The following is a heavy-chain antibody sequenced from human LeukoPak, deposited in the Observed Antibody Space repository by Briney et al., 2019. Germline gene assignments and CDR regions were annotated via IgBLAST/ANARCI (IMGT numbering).Heavy chain of an antibody. V-gene: IGHV4-59*01. CDR3: SRGAFLTPDY. CDR2: IYYGGST. Sequence: PLETLSLTCIVSGGSISSYYWSWIRQPPGKGLEWIGYIYYGGSTNYNPSLKNRVTISVDTSKNQFSLELTSVTAADTAVYYCSRGAFLTPDYWGQGALVTVSS. D-gene: IGHD2/OR15-2a*01. CDR1: GGSISSYY. J-gene: IGHJ4*02.